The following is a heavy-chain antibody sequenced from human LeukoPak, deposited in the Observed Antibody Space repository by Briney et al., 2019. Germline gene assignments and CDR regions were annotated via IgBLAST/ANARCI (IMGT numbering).Heavy chain of an antibody. CDR1: GFTFSSYG. D-gene: IGHD3-10*01. V-gene: IGHV1-2*02. Sequence: GGSLRLSCAASGFTFSSYGMHWVRQAPGQGLEWMGWINPNSGGTNYAQKFQGRVTMTRDTSINTAYMELISLTSDDTAVFYCASNMGRFDYFDYWGQGTLVTVSS. CDR2: INPNSGGT. CDR3: ASNMGRFDYFDY. J-gene: IGHJ4*02.